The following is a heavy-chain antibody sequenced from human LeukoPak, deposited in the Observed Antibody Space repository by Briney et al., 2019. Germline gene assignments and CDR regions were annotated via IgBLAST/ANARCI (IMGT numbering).Heavy chain of an antibody. CDR3: ARDWATVTELDY. V-gene: IGHV4-39*02. J-gene: IGHJ4*02. Sequence: SETLSLTCTVSGGSISSSSYYWGWIRQPPGKGLEWIGSIYYSGSTYYNPSLKSRVTLSVDTSKNQFSLKLSSVTAADTAVYYCARDWATVTELDYWGQGTLVTVSS. D-gene: IGHD4-17*01. CDR2: IYYSGST. CDR1: GGSISSSSYY.